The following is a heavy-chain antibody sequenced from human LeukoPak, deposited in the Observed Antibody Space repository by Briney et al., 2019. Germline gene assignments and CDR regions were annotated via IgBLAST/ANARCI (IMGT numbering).Heavy chain of an antibody. V-gene: IGHV4-34*10. CDR1: GGSFGDYF. CDR3: ARSVEGYCSGGSCYSYYYYMDV. D-gene: IGHD2-15*01. Sequence: SETLSLTCAVYGGSFGDYFWTWIRQSPGKGLEWIGQINHRGSTYYNPSLNRRLTISVDTSKKQFNLKLTSVTAADTAVYYCARSVEGYCSGGSCYSYYYYMDVWGKGTTVTVSS. CDR2: INHRGST. J-gene: IGHJ6*03.